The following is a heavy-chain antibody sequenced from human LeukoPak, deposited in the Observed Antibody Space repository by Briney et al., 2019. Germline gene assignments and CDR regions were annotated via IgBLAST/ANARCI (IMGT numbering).Heavy chain of an antibody. CDR3: AGTSSSWPYYFDY. CDR2: IYTSGST. V-gene: IGHV4-59*10. CDR1: GGSFSGYY. Sequence: SETLSLTCAVYGGSFSGYYWSWIRQPAGKGLEWIGRIYTSGSTNYNPSLKSRVTISVDTSKNQFSLKLSSVTAADTAVYYCAGTSSSWPYYFDYWGQGTLVTVSS. D-gene: IGHD6-13*01. J-gene: IGHJ4*02.